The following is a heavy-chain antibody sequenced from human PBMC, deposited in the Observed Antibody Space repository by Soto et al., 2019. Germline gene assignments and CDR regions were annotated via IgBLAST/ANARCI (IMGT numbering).Heavy chain of an antibody. D-gene: IGHD6-13*01. CDR1: GFTFASYA. Sequence: GGSLRLSCAASGFTFASYAMSWVRQAPGKGLEWVSGISGSGGNTYNADSVKGRFTISRDNSKNTLYLDMISLRAEDTAVYYCAKGLSIAAAGAFDYWGQGTLVTVSS. CDR2: ISGSGGNT. J-gene: IGHJ4*02. CDR3: AKGLSIAAAGAFDY. V-gene: IGHV3-23*01.